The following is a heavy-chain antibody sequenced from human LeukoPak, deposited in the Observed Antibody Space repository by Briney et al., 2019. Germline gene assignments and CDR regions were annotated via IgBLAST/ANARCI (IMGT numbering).Heavy chain of an antibody. D-gene: IGHD3-22*01. Sequence: SETLSLTCAVYGGSFSGSYWSWIRQPPGKGLEWIGEINHSGSTNYNPSLKSRVTISVGTSKNQFSLKLSSVTAADTAVYYCARVMAGNYYDSSGYYYVPDAFDIWGQGTMVTVSS. V-gene: IGHV4-34*01. CDR3: ARVMAGNYYDSSGYYYVPDAFDI. CDR2: INHSGST. J-gene: IGHJ3*02. CDR1: GGSFSGSY.